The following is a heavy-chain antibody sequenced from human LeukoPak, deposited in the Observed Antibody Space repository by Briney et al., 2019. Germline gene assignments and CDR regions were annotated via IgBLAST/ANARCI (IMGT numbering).Heavy chain of an antibody. CDR2: ISLSSSGT. Sequence: GGPLRLSCAASGFTFSSYVMSGFRQAPGKALEWVAAISLSSSGTYHADSVKGRFTISRDNSKQTLYLQMNSLRVEDTAVYYCAKVFRSGDLFVSDYWGRGNLVTVSS. CDR1: GFTFSSYV. D-gene: IGHD4-17*01. CDR3: AKVFRSGDLFVSDY. J-gene: IGHJ4*02. V-gene: IGHV3-23*01.